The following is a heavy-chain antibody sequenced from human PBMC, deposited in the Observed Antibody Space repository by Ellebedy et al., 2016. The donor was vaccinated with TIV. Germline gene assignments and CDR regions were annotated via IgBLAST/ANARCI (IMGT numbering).Heavy chain of an antibody. CDR3: ARDYLALRYFDWQNNYYFDL. CDR2: IYRDGGT. CDR1: GFTVSNYF. Sequence: GESLKISCAASGFTVSNYFMNWVRQAPGKGLEWVSVIYRDGGTNYTDSVKGHFTISRDNSKGTLYLHINNLRAEDTAMYFCARDYLALRYFDWQNNYYFDLWGRGALVTVSS. V-gene: IGHV3-66*01. D-gene: IGHD3-9*01. J-gene: IGHJ2*01.